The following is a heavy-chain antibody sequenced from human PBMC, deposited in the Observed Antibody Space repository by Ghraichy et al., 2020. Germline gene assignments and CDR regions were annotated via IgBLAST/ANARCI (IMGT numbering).Heavy chain of an antibody. D-gene: IGHD1-1*01. CDR1: GFSFSSYA. V-gene: IGHV3-23*01. CDR3: AKTNNAHWNEDPFDI. J-gene: IGHJ3*02. CDR2: ISSSGDIT. Sequence: GGALRLSCAASGFSFSSYAMNWVRHPPGRGLEWVSTISSSGDITYYADSLKGRFTISRDNSNNTLYLQMNSLRAEDTAVYYCAKTNNAHWNEDPFDILGQGTLVTVSS.